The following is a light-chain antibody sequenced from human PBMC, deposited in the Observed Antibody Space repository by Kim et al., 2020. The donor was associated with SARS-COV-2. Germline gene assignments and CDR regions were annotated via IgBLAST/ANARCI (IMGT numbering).Light chain of an antibody. CDR3: AAWDDSLNGPV. CDR2: SNN. J-gene: IGLJ3*02. CDR1: SSNIGSNT. V-gene: IGLV1-44*01. Sequence: QPVLTQPPSASGTPGQRVTISCSGSSSNIGSNTVNWYQQVPGTAPKLLIYSNNQRPSGVPDRFSGSKSGTSASLAISGLQSEDEADYYCAAWDDSLNGPVFGGGTQLTVL.